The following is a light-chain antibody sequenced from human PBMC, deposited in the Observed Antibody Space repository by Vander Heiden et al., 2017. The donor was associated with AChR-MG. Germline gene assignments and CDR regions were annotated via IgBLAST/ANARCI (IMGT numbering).Light chain of an antibody. CDR3: QQDVSFPWT. CDR1: QSVSSSS. J-gene: IGKJ1*01. Sequence: EIVLTQSPGTLSLSPGERATLSCRASQSVSSSSLAWYQQKPGQAPRLLIYGASMRATGIPDSFSGSGSRTDFTLTISRLEPEDFAVYYCQQDVSFPWTFGQGTKVEIK. CDR2: GAS. V-gene: IGKV3-20*01.